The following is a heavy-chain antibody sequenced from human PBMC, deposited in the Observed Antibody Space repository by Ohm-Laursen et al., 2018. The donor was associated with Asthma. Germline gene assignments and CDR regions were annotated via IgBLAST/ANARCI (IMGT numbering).Heavy chain of an antibody. D-gene: IGHD6-13*01. CDR2: ISLGGGGT. V-gene: IGHV3-23*01. CDR1: GFTFRNYA. J-gene: IGHJ3*01. Sequence: SLRLSCTAFGFTFRNYAMTWVRQAPGKGLEWVSTISLGGGGTYFADSVRGRFTISRDNSNNMLYLHMNSVRADDTAVYYCAKDEYSTTLGVGAFDFWGQGTMVTVSS. CDR3: AKDEYSTTLGVGAFDF.